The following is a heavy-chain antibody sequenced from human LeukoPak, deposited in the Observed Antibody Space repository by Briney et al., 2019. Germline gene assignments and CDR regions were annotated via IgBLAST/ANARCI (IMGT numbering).Heavy chain of an antibody. J-gene: IGHJ4*02. V-gene: IGHV3-23*01. CDR2: ITNSGYTT. D-gene: IGHD5-24*01. Sequence: GGSLRLSCAASGFTFSNYAMNWVRQAPGKGLEWVSGITNSGYTTYSADSVKGRFTISRDNSNNTLSLQMNSLRAEDTAVYYCAREDGYHFDYWGQGTLVTVSS. CDR1: GFTFSNYA. CDR3: AREDGYHFDY.